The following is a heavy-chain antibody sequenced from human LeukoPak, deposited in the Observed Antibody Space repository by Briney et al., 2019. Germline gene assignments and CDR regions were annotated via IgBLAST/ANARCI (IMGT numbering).Heavy chain of an antibody. CDR2: IYYSGST. J-gene: IGHJ4*02. D-gene: IGHD5-18*01. CDR3: ARSLVVGQLWLFGVMGY. CDR1: GYSISSGYY. V-gene: IGHV4-38-2*02. Sequence: SETLSLTCTVSGYSISSGYYWGWIRQPPGKGLEWIGSIYYSGSTYYNPSLKSRVTISIDTSKNQFSLKLSSVTAADTAMYYCARSLVVGQLWLFGVMGYWGQGALVTVSS.